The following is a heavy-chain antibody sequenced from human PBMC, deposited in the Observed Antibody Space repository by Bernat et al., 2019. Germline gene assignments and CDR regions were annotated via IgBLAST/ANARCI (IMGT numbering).Heavy chain of an antibody. Sequence: QVQLVESGGGVVQPGRSLRLSCAASGFTFSSYGMHWVRQAPGKGLAWVAVIWYDGSKKYYADSVKGRFTISRDNSKNTLYLQMNSLRDEDTAVYYCAREGRGGDYGEGGAFDIWGQGTMVTVSS. V-gene: IGHV3-33*01. CDR3: AREGRGGDYGEGGAFDI. D-gene: IGHD4-17*01. CDR1: GFTFSSYG. J-gene: IGHJ3*02. CDR2: IWYDGSKK.